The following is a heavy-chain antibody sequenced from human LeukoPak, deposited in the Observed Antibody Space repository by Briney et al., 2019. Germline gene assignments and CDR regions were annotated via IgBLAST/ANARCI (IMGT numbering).Heavy chain of an antibody. CDR3: ARLGRYSGYDGPPSYYYYYMDV. J-gene: IGHJ6*03. V-gene: IGHV3-53*01. Sequence: GGSLRLSCAASGFTVSSNYMSWVRQAPGKGLEWVSVIYSGGSTYYADSVKGRFTISRDNSKNTLYLQMNSLRAEDTAVYYCARLGRYSGYDGPPSYYYYYMDVWGKGTTVTVSS. CDR1: GFTVSSNY. CDR2: IYSGGST. D-gene: IGHD5-12*01.